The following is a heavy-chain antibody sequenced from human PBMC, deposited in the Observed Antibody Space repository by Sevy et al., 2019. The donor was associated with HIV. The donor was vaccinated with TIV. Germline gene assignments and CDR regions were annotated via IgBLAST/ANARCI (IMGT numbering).Heavy chain of an antibody. CDR3: ASPLHYYDSPSAY. J-gene: IGHJ4*02. V-gene: IGHV3-21*01. Sequence: GGSLRLSCAASGFTFSYYNMNWVRQAPGKGLEWVSSISSGSSYVYHVDSVKGRFTISRDNAKNSLYLEMNSLRTEDTAMYYCASPLHYYDSPSAYWGQGTQVTVSS. D-gene: IGHD3-22*01. CDR2: ISSGSSYV. CDR1: GFTFSYYN.